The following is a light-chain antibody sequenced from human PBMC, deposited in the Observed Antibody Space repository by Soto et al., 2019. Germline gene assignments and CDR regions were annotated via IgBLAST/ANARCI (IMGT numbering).Light chain of an antibody. V-gene: IGLV1-47*02. J-gene: IGLJ1*01. CDR1: SSNIGSDY. CDR3: AAWDDSLSGYV. CDR2: NDD. Sequence: QLVLTQPPSASGTPGQRVTISCSGSSSNIGSDYVYWYQHLPGTAPKLLIYNDDQRPSGVPDRFSGSKSGTSASLAISGLRSEDEADYYCAAWDDSLSGYVFGTGTKLTVL.